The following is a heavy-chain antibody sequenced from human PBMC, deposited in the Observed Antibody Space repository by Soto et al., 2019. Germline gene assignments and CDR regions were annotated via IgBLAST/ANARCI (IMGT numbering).Heavy chain of an antibody. CDR1: GYTFTSYY. CDR3: AREKYLPGIAAAGTTDFDY. Sequence: ASVKVSCKASGYTFTSYYMHWVRQAPGQGLEWMGIINPSGGSTSYAQKFQGRVTMTRDTSTSTVYMELSSLRSEDTAVYYCAREKYLPGIAAAGTTDFDYWGQGTLVTVSS. V-gene: IGHV1-46*01. J-gene: IGHJ4*02. D-gene: IGHD6-13*01. CDR2: INPSGGST.